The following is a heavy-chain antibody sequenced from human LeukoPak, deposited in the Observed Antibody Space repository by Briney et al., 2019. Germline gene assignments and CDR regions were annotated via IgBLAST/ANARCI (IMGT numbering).Heavy chain of an antibody. CDR3: ARGQGATVPQVGKNWFDP. D-gene: IGHD1-26*01. CDR2: VNESGGT. Sequence: SETLSLTCAVYGGSFSGYYWNWIRQTPAKGMEWIGEVNESGGTNISPSLRSRVILSVDTSKNQFSLKLISVTVAGTAIYYCARGQGATVPQVGKNWFDPWGQGTRVTVSS. CDR1: GGSFSGYY. V-gene: IGHV4-34*01. J-gene: IGHJ5*02.